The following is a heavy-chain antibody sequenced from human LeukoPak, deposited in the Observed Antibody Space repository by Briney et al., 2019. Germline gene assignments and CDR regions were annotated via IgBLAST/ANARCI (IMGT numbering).Heavy chain of an antibody. CDR3: SRMRVANDWFDP. CDR2: IKQDGSEK. J-gene: IGHJ5*02. D-gene: IGHD4/OR15-4a*01. CDR1: GFTFSNYW. Sequence: PVGSLRLSCAASGFTFSNYWMSWVRQAPGKGLEWVANIKQDGSEKYYVGSLKGRFTTSRDNANNSLYLQMNSLRAEDTAVYYCSRMRVANDWFDPWGQGTLVTVAS. V-gene: IGHV3-7*01.